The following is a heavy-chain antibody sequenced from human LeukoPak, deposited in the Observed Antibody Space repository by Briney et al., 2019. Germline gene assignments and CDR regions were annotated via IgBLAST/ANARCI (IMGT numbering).Heavy chain of an antibody. V-gene: IGHV3-48*03. CDR3: ARGFGVAYYYYSMDV. J-gene: IGHJ6*03. D-gene: IGHD3-3*01. CDR1: GFTFSSYA. CDR2: IDSSGSTI. Sequence: GGSLRLSCAASGFTFSSYAMNWVRQAPGKGLEWVPYIDSSGSTIYYADSVKGRFTISRDNAKNSLYLQMNSLRAEDTAVYYCARGFGVAYYYYSMDVWGKGTTVTISS.